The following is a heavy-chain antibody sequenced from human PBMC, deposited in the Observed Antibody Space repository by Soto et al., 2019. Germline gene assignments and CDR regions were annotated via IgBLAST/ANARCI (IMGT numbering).Heavy chain of an antibody. J-gene: IGHJ4*02. D-gene: IGHD3-9*01. CDR2: IYYSGST. CDR3: ARVYYDISTGYYYCDY. Sequence: LSLTCTVSGGSISSYYWSWIRQPPGKGLEWIGYIYYSGSTNYNPSLKSRVTISVDTSKNQFSLKLSSVSAADTAVYYCARVYYDISTGYYYCDYWGQGTLVTSPQ. CDR1: GGSISSYY. V-gene: IGHV4-59*01.